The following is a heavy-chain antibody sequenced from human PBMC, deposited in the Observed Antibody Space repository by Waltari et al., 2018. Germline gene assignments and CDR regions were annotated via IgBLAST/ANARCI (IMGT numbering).Heavy chain of an antibody. J-gene: IGHJ4*02. V-gene: IGHV4-38-2*01. CDR2: IYHSGST. Sequence: QVQLQESGPGLVKPSETLSLTCAVSGYSISSGYYWGWIRQPPGKGLEWIGSIYHSGSTNYNPSLKSRVTISVDTSKNQFSLKLSSVTAADTAVYYCARGVPYYDFWSGYYKLDYFDYWGQGTLVTVSS. CDR3: ARGVPYYDFWSGYYKLDYFDY. D-gene: IGHD3-3*01. CDR1: GYSISSGYY.